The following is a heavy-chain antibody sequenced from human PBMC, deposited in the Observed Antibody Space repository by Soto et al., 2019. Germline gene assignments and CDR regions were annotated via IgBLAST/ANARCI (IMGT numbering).Heavy chain of an antibody. D-gene: IGHD6-13*01. CDR2: INPSGGRT. CDR3: SSMQLAGLRGVPFDY. J-gene: IGHJ4*02. CDR1: GYTFTTYY. V-gene: IGHV1-46*01. Sequence: QVQLVQSGAEVKKPGASVKVSCKASGYTFTTYYMHWVRQATGQGLEWMGIINPSGGRTSYAQKFQGRVTMTRDTSTSTVYMELSSLRSEDTAVYYCSSMQLAGLRGVPFDYWGQGTLVTVSS.